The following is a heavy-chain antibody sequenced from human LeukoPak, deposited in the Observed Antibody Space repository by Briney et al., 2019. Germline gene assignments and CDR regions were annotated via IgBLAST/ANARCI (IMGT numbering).Heavy chain of an antibody. CDR1: GDSVSSNSAA. D-gene: IGHD2/OR15-2a*01. CDR3: AREGEVGTTWSWFDP. V-gene: IGHV6-1*01. J-gene: IGHJ5*02. CDR2: TYYRSKWYN. Sequence: SQTLSLTCAISGDSVSSNSAAWNWIRLSPSRGPEWLGRTYYRSKWYNNYAVSVKSRITINPDTSKNQFSLQLNSMTPEDTAVYYCAREGEVGTTWSWFDPWGQGTLVTVSS.